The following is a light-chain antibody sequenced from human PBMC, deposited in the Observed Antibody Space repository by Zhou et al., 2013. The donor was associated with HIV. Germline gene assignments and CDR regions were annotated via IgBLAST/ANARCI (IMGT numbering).Light chain of an antibody. Sequence: EIVLTQSPATLSLSPGERATLSCRASQSVSSSYLSWYQQKPGQAPRLLIYGATRRATGIPDRFSGSGSGTDFTLTISRLEPEDFAVYYCHQFGTSARRTFGQGTKVEIK. V-gene: IGKV3-20*01. CDR2: GAT. J-gene: IGKJ1*01. CDR3: HQFGTSARRT. CDR1: QSVSSSY.